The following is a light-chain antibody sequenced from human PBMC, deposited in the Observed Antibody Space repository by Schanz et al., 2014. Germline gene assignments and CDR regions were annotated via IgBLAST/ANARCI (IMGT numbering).Light chain of an antibody. CDR2: AAS. J-gene: IGKJ4*01. V-gene: IGKV1-39*01. Sequence: DIQMTQSPSSLSASVGDRVTITCRARQSISTYLNWYHQKRGKAPKLLVYAASSLQSGVPSRFSGSGSGTDFTLTISSLQPEDFATYFCEQSYSIPLTFGGGTKVEI. CDR3: EQSYSIPLT. CDR1: QSISTY.